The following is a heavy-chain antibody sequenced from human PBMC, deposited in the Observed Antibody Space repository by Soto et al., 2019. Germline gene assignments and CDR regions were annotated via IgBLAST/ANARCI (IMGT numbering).Heavy chain of an antibody. J-gene: IGHJ4*02. CDR1: GFTFSSYE. CDR2: ISSSGSTI. D-gene: IGHD4-4*01. CDR3: GREKKPAGTLTTWGLYY. V-gene: IGHV3-48*03. Sequence: EVQLVESGGGLVQPGGSLRLSCAASGFTFSSYEMNWVRQAPGKGLEWVSYISSSGSTIYYADSVKGRFTISRDNAKNSLFLQMNSLRTEDRGVYYCGREKKPAGTLTTWGLYYWGQGTLVTVSS.